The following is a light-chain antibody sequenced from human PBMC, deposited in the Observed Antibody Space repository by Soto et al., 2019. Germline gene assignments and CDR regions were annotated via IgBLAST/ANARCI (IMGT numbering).Light chain of an antibody. J-gene: IGKJ4*01. CDR3: LQSYRTPRT. V-gene: IGKV1-39*01. Sequence: DIQMTQSPSSLSASVGDTVTITCGASQSMSSYLNWYQQTPGKAPNLLIFGASTLQSGVPSRFSGSGYGTDFTLTISSLQPEDFATYYCLQSYRTPRTFGGGTKVDIK. CDR2: GAS. CDR1: QSMSSY.